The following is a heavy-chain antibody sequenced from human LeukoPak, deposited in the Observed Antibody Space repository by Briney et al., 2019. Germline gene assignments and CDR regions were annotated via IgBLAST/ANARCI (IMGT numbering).Heavy chain of an antibody. CDR2: IYTSGSP. J-gene: IGHJ6*03. V-gene: IGHV4-4*07. CDR1: GGSISSYY. D-gene: IGHD2-2*01. Sequence: PSETLSLTCTVSGGSISSYYWSWIQQTAGKGLEWIGRIYTSGSPNYNPSLKSRVTMSVDTSKNQFSLKLSSVTAADTAVYYCARARYCTSPSCPYYYYYYMDVWGKGTTVTVSS. CDR3: ARARYCTSPSCPYYYYYYMDV.